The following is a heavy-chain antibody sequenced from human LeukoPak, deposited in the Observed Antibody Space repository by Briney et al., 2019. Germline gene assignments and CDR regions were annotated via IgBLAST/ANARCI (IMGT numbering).Heavy chain of an antibody. CDR1: GFSFSPTW. CDR2: ITSDGTSI. Sequence: PGGSLRLSCAASGFSFSPTWMHWVRQPPGQGLVWVARITSDGTSISYAESVKGRFTISRDNAKSTLYLQMNSLRVDDTAIYYCARDWYHAIDYWGQGTLVTVSS. CDR3: ARDWYHAIDY. D-gene: IGHD2-2*01. V-gene: IGHV3-74*03. J-gene: IGHJ4*02.